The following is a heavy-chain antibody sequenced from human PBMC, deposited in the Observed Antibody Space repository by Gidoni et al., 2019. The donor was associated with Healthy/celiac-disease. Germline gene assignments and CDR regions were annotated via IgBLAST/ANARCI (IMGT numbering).Heavy chain of an antibody. CDR2: ISYDGSNK. CDR1: GFTFSSYG. V-gene: IGHV3-30*18. D-gene: IGHD1-1*01. CDR3: AKDFRPGVQEIFYYYYG. J-gene: IGHJ6*01. Sequence: QVQLVESRGGVVQPGRSLRLSCAASGFTFSSYGMHWVRQAPGKGLEWVAVISYDGSNKYYADSVKGRFTISRDNSKNTLYLQMNSLRAEDTAVYYCAKDFRPGVQEIFYYYYG.